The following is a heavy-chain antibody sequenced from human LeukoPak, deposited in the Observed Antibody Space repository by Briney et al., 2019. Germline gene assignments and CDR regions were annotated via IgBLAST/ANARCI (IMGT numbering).Heavy chain of an antibody. Sequence: XSXIRXPPGKXLEWIGEINHSGSTNYNPSLKSRVTISVDTSKNQFSLKLSSVSAADTAVYYCARGYCSGGSCYSRGRYYYYGMDVWGQGTTVTVSS. CDR3: ARGYCSGGSCYSRGRYYYYGMDV. V-gene: IGHV4-34*01. D-gene: IGHD2-15*01. CDR2: INHSGST. J-gene: IGHJ6*02.